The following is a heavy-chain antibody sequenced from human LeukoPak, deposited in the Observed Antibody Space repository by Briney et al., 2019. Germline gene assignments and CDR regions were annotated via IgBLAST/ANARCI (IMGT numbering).Heavy chain of an antibody. CDR3: ARTGGFASGTYYPFDY. CDR2: IYYSGST. D-gene: IGHD3-10*01. CDR1: GGSISSGGYY. J-gene: IGHJ4*02. V-gene: IGHV4-31*03. Sequence: PSETLSLTCTVSGGSISSGGYYWSWIRQHPGKGLEWIGYIYYSGSTYYNPSLKSRVTISVDTSKNQFSLKLTSVTAADTAVYYCARTGGFASGTYYPFDYWGQGTLVTVSS.